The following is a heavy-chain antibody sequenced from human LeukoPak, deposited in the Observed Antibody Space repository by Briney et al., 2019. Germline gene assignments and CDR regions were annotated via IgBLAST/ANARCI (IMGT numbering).Heavy chain of an antibody. CDR3: ATPGGSGSSGYGMDV. Sequence: PGGSLRLSCAASGFTFSSYGMHWVRQAPGKGLEWVAVISYDGSNKYYADSVKGRFTISRDNSKNTLYLHINSLRAEDTAVYYCATPGGSGSSGYGMDVWGKGTTVTVSS. CDR2: ISYDGSNK. D-gene: IGHD3-10*01. CDR1: GFTFSSYG. J-gene: IGHJ6*04. V-gene: IGHV3-30*03.